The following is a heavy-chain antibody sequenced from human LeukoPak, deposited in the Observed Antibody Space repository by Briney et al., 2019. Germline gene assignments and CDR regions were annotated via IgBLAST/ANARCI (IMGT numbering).Heavy chain of an antibody. CDR3: ARGGDFDF. D-gene: IGHD3-16*01. CDR2: ISSSSYTI. V-gene: IGHV3-48*02. Sequence: GGSLRLSCAASGLTVSSNYMSWVRQAPGKGLEWVSYISSSSYTIYYADSVKGRFTISRDNAKNSLYLQMNSLRDEDTAVYYCARGGDFDFWGQGTLVTVSS. CDR1: GLTVSSNY. J-gene: IGHJ4*02.